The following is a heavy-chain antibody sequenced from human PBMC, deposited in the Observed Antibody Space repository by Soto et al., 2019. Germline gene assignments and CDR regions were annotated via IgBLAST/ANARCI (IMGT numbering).Heavy chain of an antibody. J-gene: IGHJ5*02. D-gene: IGHD1-7*01. CDR1: GFTFSSYA. V-gene: IGHV3-30-3*01. CDR3: ARDAGITGTTGLDP. CDR2: ISYDGSNK. Sequence: GSLRLSCAASGFTFSSYAMHWVRQAPGKGLEWVAVISYDGSNKYYADSVKGRFTISRDNSKNTLYLQMNSLRAEDTAVYYCARDAGITGTTGLDPWGQGTLVTVSS.